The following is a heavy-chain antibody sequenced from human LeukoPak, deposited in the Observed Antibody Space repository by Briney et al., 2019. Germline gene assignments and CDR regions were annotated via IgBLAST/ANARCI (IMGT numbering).Heavy chain of an antibody. Sequence: TGGSLRLSCAASGFAFSDYYMSWIRQAPGKGLEWVSALSDSGGSTYYADSVKGRFTISRDNSKNTLYLQMNSLRAEDTAVYYCARGGDYGDYLDYWGQGTLVTVSS. CDR2: LSDSGGST. CDR3: ARGGDYGDYLDY. J-gene: IGHJ4*02. D-gene: IGHD4-17*01. CDR1: GFAFSDYY. V-gene: IGHV3-23*01.